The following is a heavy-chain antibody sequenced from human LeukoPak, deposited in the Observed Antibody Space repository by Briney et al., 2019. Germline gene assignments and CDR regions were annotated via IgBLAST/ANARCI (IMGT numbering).Heavy chain of an antibody. Sequence: ASVKVSCKASGYTFTGYYMHWVRQAPGQGLEWMGWINPNSGGTNYAQKFQGRFTMTRDTSISTAYMELSRLRSDDTAVYYCARDRGAAASYYYMDVWGKGTTVTVSS. CDR2: INPNSGGT. D-gene: IGHD6-13*01. V-gene: IGHV1-2*02. CDR3: ARDRGAAASYYYMDV. J-gene: IGHJ6*03. CDR1: GYTFTGYY.